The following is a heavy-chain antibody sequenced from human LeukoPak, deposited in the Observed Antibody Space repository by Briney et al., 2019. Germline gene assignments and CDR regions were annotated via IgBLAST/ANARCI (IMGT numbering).Heavy chain of an antibody. J-gene: IGHJ3*02. D-gene: IGHD3-22*01. CDR2: ISGSGGST. CDR3: AKVPYSSGRSTAFDI. CDR1: GFTFSSYA. V-gene: IGHV3-23*01. Sequence: PGGSLRLSCAASGFTFSSYAMSWVRQAPGKGLEWGSAISGSGGSTYYADSVKGRFTISRDNYKNTLYLQMNSLRAEDTAVYYCAKVPYSSGRSTAFDIWGQGTMVTVSS.